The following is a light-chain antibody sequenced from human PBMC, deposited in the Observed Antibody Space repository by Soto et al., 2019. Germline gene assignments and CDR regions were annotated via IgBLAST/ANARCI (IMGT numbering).Light chain of an antibody. CDR3: RQFQNSRT. CDR1: QTITGRS. V-gene: IGKV3-20*01. J-gene: IGKJ1*01. Sequence: IVLTRSPGTLSLSPGERATLSCRASQTITGRSLAWYQQKPGQAPRLLITSISTRATGIPDRFSGSGSGAEFTLTITRLEPEDFAVYYGRQFQNSRTFGKGTKV. CDR2: SIS.